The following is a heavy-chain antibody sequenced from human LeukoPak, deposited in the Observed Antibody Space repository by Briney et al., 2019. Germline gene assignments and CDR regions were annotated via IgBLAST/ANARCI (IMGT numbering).Heavy chain of an antibody. CDR2: ISAYNGNT. J-gene: IGHJ4*02. V-gene: IGHV1-18*01. Sequence: ASVKVSCKASGYTFTSYGISWVRQAPGQGLEWMGWISAYNGNTNYAQKLQGRVTMTTDTSTSTAYMELRSLRSDDTAVYYCASSIAAAGTGISYYFDYWGQGTLVTVSS. CDR1: GYTFTSYG. CDR3: ASSIAAAGTGISYYFDY. D-gene: IGHD6-13*01.